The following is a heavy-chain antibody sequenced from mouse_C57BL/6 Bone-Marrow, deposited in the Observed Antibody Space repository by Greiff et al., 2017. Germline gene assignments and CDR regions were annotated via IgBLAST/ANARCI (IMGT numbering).Heavy chain of an antibody. CDR1: GFSLTSYG. Sequence: VKLMESGPGLVQPSQSLSITCTVSGFSLTSYGVHWVRQSPGKGLEWLGVIWRGGSTDYNAAFMSRLSITKDNSKSQVFFKMNSMQADDTAIYYCDKNGAMDYWGQGTSVTVSS. CDR3: DKNGAMDY. J-gene: IGHJ4*01. CDR2: IWRGGST. V-gene: IGHV2-5*01.